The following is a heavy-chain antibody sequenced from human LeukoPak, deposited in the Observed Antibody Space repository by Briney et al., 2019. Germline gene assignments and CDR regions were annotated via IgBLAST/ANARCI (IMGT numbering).Heavy chain of an antibody. CDR1: DKSGSGYY. V-gene: IGHV4-34*01. CDR3: ARGVDY. J-gene: IGHJ4*02. CDR2: IDQSGST. Sequence: SETLSLTCAVYDKSGSGYYWTWFRQVPGKGLEWIGEIDQSGSTNYNPSLKRRVVISVDTSKSQFSLKMTSVTAADTGLYYCARGVDYWGQGTVVTVSS.